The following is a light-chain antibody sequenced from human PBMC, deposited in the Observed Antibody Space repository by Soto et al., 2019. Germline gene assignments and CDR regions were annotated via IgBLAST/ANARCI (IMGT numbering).Light chain of an antibody. CDR1: QTVGSN. CDR3: QHYDSLSQA. J-gene: IGKJ5*01. V-gene: IGKV3D-15*01. Sequence: EIVMTQSPATLSVSPGERATLACRASQTVGSNLAWYLQKPGQAPRLVIYGASTRATGIPARFSASGSGTEYTLTISSLQSEDFAVYYCQHYDSLSQAFGHGTRLEIK. CDR2: GAS.